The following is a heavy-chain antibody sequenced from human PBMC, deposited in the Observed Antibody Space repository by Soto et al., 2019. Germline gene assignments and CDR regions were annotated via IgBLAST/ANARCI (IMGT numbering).Heavy chain of an antibody. J-gene: IGHJ4*02. V-gene: IGHV4-39*02. CDR2: IYYSGST. CDR1: GGSISSSSYY. CDR3: ARDYYKYYDSSGYYRSPAY. D-gene: IGHD3-22*01. Sequence: SETLSLTCTVSGGSISSSSYYWGWIRQPPGKGLEWIGSIYYSGSTYYNPSLKSRVTISVDTSKNQFSLRAEDTAVYYCARDYYKYYDSSGYYRSPAYWGQGTLVTVSS.